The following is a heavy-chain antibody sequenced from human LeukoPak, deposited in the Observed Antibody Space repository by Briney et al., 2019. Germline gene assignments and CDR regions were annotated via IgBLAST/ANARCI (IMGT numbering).Heavy chain of an antibody. CDR3: ARGGYCSTSTCSFDY. CDR2: IYPADSGT. J-gene: IGHJ4*02. V-gene: IGHV5-51*01. Sequence: GESLKISCKGSEYSFSTYWIGWVRQMPRKGPEWMGIIYPADSGTRYSPSFQGQVTISADKSISAAYLQWSSLKASDSAMYYCARGGYCSTSTCSFDYWGQGTLVTVSS. D-gene: IGHD2-2*01. CDR1: EYSFSTYW.